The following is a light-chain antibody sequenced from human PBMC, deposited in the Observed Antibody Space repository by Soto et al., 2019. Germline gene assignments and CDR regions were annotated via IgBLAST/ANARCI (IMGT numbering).Light chain of an antibody. CDR2: EVS. CDR1: SSDVGAYNY. J-gene: IGLJ3*02. V-gene: IGLV2-8*01. CDR3: TSYARSNIWV. Sequence: QSVLTQPPSASGSPGQSVTISCTGTSSDVGAYNYVSWYQQYPGKAPKLMIYEVSKRPSGVPDRFSGSKSGKTASLTVSGLQPEDEADNHCTSYARSNIWVFGGGTKVTVL.